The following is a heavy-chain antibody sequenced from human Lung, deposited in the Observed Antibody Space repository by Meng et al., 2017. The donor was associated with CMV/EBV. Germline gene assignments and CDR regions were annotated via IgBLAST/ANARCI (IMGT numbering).Heavy chain of an antibody. Sequence: TLPLICRVSGAFGSSGARYWNSNRQRPGQGLECFGHIDYSRSIYSNPSLNGRLTISVDTSRNQYSLKLRAVTAADTAVYYCARVRASGSEDFWGPGTLVTVSS. CDR2: IDYSRSI. V-gene: IGHV4-31*03. CDR3: ARVRASGSEDF. J-gene: IGHJ4*02. D-gene: IGHD3-10*01. CDR1: GAFGSSGARY.